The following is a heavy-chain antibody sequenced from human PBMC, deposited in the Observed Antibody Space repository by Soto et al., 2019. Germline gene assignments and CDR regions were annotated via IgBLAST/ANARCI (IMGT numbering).Heavy chain of an antibody. J-gene: IGHJ4*02. Sequence: PSETLSLTCTVSGGSISSYYWSWIRQPPGKGLEWIGYIYYSGSTNYNPSLKSRVTISVDTSKNQFSLKLSSVTAADTAVYYCARGGYNGYGTFDHWGQGTLVTVSS. V-gene: IGHV4-59*01. D-gene: IGHD5-12*01. CDR1: GGSISSYY. CDR2: IYYSGST. CDR3: ARGGYNGYGTFDH.